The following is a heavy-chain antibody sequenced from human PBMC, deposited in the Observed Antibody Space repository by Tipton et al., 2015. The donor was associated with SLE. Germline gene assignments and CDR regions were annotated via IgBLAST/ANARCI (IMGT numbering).Heavy chain of an antibody. CDR1: GFTFSSYA. J-gene: IGHJ4*02. CDR3: ARDSGAAAAFDY. CDR2: INHSGST. D-gene: IGHD6-13*01. V-gene: IGHV4-34*01. Sequence: LRLSCSASGFTFSSYAMHWVRQAPGKGLEWIGEINHSGSTNYNPSLKSRVTISVDTSKNQFSLKLSSVTAADTAVYYCARDSGAAAAFDYWGQGTLVTVSS.